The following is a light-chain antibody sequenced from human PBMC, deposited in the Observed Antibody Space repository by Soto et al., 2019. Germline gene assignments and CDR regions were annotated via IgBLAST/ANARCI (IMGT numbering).Light chain of an antibody. CDR1: QDIRTD. J-gene: IGKJ2*03. V-gene: IGKV1-17*01. Sequence: DIQMTQSPSSLSASVGDRVTITCLASQDIRTDLGWYQQIPGKAPRRLISAASSLQSGVPSRFSGSGSGTEFTLTISSLQPEDFASYYCLQHNVYPFSFGQGTKLDIK. CDR3: LQHNVYPFS. CDR2: AAS.